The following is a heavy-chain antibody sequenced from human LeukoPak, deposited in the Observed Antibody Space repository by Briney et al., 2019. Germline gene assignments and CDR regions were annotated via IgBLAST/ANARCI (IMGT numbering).Heavy chain of an antibody. Sequence: ASVKVSCKASGGTFSSYAISWVRQAPGQGLEWMGIINPSGGSTSYAQKFQGRVTMTRDTSTSTVYMELNSLRSEDTAVYYCARGWSDFDYWGQGTLVTVSS. CDR2: INPSGGST. D-gene: IGHD1-1*01. CDR1: GGTFSSYA. CDR3: ARGWSDFDY. V-gene: IGHV1-46*01. J-gene: IGHJ4*02.